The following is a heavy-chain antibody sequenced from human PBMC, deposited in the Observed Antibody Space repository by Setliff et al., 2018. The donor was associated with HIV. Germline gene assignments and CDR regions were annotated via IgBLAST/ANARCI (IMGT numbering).Heavy chain of an antibody. Sequence: SVKVSCKSSGGTFDNYPINWVRQAPGQGLEWMGGIIPVLDMPHYAQKFQGRVTMTADKSTNTAYMEVTSLRSEDTAVYYCARGRASGSANSGWGQGTLVTVSS. CDR1: GGTFDNYP. D-gene: IGHD7-27*01. CDR3: ARGRASGSANSG. CDR2: IIPVLDMP. V-gene: IGHV1-69*10. J-gene: IGHJ4*02.